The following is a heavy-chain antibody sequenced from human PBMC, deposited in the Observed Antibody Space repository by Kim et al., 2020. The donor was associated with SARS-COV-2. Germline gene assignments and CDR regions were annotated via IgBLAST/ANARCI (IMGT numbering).Heavy chain of an antibody. V-gene: IGHV3-11*01. Sequence: LSLTCAASGFDFNEYWMSWIRQAPGRGLEWVSYISNTGNTIYYRDSVKGRFSTSRDNAKKSLYLQMNNLRAEDTAIYYCATFYGDKFYYYYMDVWGKGTSVTVSS. CDR1: GFDFNEYW. CDR3: ATFYGDKFYYYYMDV. J-gene: IGHJ6*03. D-gene: IGHD7-27*01. CDR2: ISNTGNTI.